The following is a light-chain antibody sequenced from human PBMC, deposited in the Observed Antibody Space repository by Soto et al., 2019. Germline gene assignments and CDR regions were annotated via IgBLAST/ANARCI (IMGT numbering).Light chain of an antibody. CDR1: SSNIGSNT. V-gene: IGLV1-44*01. CDR2: NNN. Sequence: QSVLTQPPSASGTPGQRVTISCSGSSSNIGSNTVNWYQQVPGTAPKLLIYNNNQRPSGVPDRFSGSKSGTSASLAISGLQPEDEGDYYCAAWDDRLNGWVLGGGTQLTVL. CDR3: AAWDDRLNGWV. J-gene: IGLJ3*02.